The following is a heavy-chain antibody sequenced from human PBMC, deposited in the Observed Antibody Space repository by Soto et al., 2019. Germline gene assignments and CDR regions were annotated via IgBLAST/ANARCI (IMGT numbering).Heavy chain of an antibody. J-gene: IGHJ4*02. V-gene: IGHV1-69*13. CDR2: FIAMLGTP. Sequence: SVKVSCKASGGTFGSQGIAWVRQAPGQGLEWMGGFIAMLGTPTYAKKVQGRATISADESLTSSFLELRSLRSEDTGVYFCARGAMAYFDYWGQGTVVTVSS. D-gene: IGHD5-18*01. CDR3: ARGAMAYFDY. CDR1: GGTFGSQG.